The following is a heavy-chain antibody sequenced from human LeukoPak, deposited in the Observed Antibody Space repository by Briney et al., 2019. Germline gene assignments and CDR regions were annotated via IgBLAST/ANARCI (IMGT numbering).Heavy chain of an antibody. V-gene: IGHV3-7*04. CDR1: GFTFSSYW. CDR3: ARDSLWCGSCHDY. D-gene: IGHD2-15*01. Sequence: QPGGSLRLSCAASGFTFSSYWTSWVRQAPGKGLEWVANIKQDGSEKYYVDSVKGRFTISRDNAKNSLYLQMNSLRAEDTAVYYCARDSLWCGSCHDYWGQGALVTVSS. J-gene: IGHJ4*02. CDR2: IKQDGSEK.